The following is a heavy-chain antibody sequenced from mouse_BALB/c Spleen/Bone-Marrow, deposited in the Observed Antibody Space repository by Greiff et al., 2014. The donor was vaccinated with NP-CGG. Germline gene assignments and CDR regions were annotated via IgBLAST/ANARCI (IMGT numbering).Heavy chain of an antibody. CDR2: IDPANGNT. Sequence: EVKLQESGAELVKPGASVKLSCTASGFNIKDTYMHWVKQRPEQGLEWIGRIDPANGNTKYDPKFQGKATITADTSSNTAYLQLSSLTSEDTAVYYCAMLDVFAYWGQGTLVTVSA. CDR3: AMLDVFAY. J-gene: IGHJ3*01. V-gene: IGHV14-3*02. CDR1: GFNIKDTY.